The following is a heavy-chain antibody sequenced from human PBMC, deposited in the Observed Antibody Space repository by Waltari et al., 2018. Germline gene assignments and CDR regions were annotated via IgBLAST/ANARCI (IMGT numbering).Heavy chain of an antibody. V-gene: IGHV1-69*08. CDR2: IIPIFGTA. CDR3: ARSSPTPSNYDFWSGSVGYGMDV. D-gene: IGHD3-3*01. J-gene: IGHJ6*02. Sequence: QVQLVQSGAEVKKPGSSVKVSCKASGGTFSSYAISWVRQAPGQGLEWMGRIIPIFGTANYAQKFQGRVTITADKSTSTAYMELSSLRSEDTAVYYCARSSPTPSNYDFWSGSVGYGMDVWGQGTTVTVSS. CDR1: GGTFSSYA.